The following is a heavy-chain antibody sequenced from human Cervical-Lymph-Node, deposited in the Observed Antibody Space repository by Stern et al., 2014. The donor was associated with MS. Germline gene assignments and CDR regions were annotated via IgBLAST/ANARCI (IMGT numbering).Heavy chain of an antibody. CDR1: GLSHNSSGVG. J-gene: IGHJ4*02. V-gene: IGHV2-5*02. CDR3: VHDEGH. Sequence: QVTLRESGPTLVKPTQTLTLTCTLSGLSHNSSGVGVSWIRQPPGKALEWLALVFWDDEKHYSPSLKGRVTITKDNSKDQVILTMTNMDPVDTATYYCVHDEGHWGRGIQVTVSS. CDR2: VFWDDEK.